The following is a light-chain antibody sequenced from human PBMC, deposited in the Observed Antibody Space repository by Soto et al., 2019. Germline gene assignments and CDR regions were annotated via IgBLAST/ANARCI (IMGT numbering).Light chain of an antibody. J-gene: IGLJ3*02. CDR3: QYYDSNLSGSWV. CDR2: GNN. V-gene: IGLV1-40*01. CDR1: SSNIGAGYD. Sequence: QSVLTQPPSVSGAPGQRVTISCTGSSSNIGAGYDVHWYLQVPGTAPKLLIYGNNNRPSGVPDRFSGSKSGTSASLAITGLQAEDEADYYCQYYDSNLSGSWVFGGGTKLTVL.